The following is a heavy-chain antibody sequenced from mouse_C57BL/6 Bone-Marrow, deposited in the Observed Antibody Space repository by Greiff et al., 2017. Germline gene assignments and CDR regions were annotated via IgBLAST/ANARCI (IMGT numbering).Heavy chain of an antibody. CDR1: GYTFTNYW. J-gene: IGHJ4*01. CDR3: ARRGYDYDGVRYAMDY. D-gene: IGHD2-4*01. V-gene: IGHV1-63*01. Sequence: VQLQQSGAELVRPGTSVKMSCKASGYTFTNYWIGWAKQRPGHGLEWIGDIYPGGGYTNYNEKFKGKATLTADKSSSTAYLQFSSLTSEDSAIYYWARRGYDYDGVRYAMDYWGQGTSVTVSS. CDR2: IYPGGGYT.